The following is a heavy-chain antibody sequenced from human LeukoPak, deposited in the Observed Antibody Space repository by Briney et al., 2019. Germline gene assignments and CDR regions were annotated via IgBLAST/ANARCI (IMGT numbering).Heavy chain of an antibody. D-gene: IGHD3-10*01. V-gene: IGHV1-8*01. Sequence: GASVKVSCKASGYTFTSYDINWVRQATGQGLEWMGWMNPNSGSTGYAQKFQGRVTMTRNTSISTAYMELSSLRSEDTAVYYCASRSGSYWPYYYYGMDVWGQGTTVTVSS. CDR3: ASRSGSYWPYYYYGMDV. CDR1: GYTFTSYD. CDR2: MNPNSGST. J-gene: IGHJ6*02.